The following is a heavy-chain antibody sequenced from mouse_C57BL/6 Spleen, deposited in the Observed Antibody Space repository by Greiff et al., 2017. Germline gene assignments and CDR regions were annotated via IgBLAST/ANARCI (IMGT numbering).Heavy chain of an antibody. V-gene: IGHV1-80*01. D-gene: IGHD1-1*01. Sequence: VQLQQSGAELVKPGASVKISCKASGYAFSSYWMNWVKQRPGKGLEWIGQIYPGDGDTNYNGKFKGKATLTADKSSSTAYMQLSSLTSEDSAVYFCARSFHYGSSYGDYWGQGTTLTVSS. CDR1: GYAFSSYW. J-gene: IGHJ2*01. CDR3: ARSFHYGSSYGDY. CDR2: IYPGDGDT.